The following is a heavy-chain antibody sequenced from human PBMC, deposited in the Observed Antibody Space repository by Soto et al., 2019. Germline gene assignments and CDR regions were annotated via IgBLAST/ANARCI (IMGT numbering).Heavy chain of an antibody. J-gene: IGHJ3*02. CDR1: GFTLSNYA. CDR2: ISGSGVTT. Sequence: EMQLLESGGDLVQPGGSLRLPCGASGFTLSNYAMTWVRQAPGKGLEYISAISGSGVTTYYADSMKGRFTISRDNSKNTLYLQMNSLRAEDTAVYYCAKDRDDIGMVDAFEIWGQGTMVTVSS. V-gene: IGHV3-23*01. D-gene: IGHD2-15*01. CDR3: AKDRDDIGMVDAFEI.